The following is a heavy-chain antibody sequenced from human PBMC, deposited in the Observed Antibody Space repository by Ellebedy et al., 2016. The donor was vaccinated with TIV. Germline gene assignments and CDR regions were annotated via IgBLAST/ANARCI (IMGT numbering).Heavy chain of an antibody. CDR2: IYYSGST. V-gene: IGHV4-39*01. CDR3: VSDTIQLEDY. Sequence: MPSETLSLTCTVSGGSISSSSYYWGWIRQPPGKGLEWIGSIYYSGSTYYNPSLKSRVTISVDTSKNQFSLKLSSVTAADTAVYYCVSDTIQLEDYWGQGTLVTVSS. D-gene: IGHD5-18*01. CDR1: GGSISSSSYY. J-gene: IGHJ4*02.